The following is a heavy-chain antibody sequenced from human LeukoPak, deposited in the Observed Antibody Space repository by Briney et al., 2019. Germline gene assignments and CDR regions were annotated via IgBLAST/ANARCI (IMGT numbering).Heavy chain of an antibody. J-gene: IGHJ4*02. CDR1: GFTFSSYA. CDR2: ISGSGGST. V-gene: IGHV3-23*01. Sequence: GGSLRLSCAASGFTFSSYAMSWVRQAPGKGLEWVSAISGSGGSTYYADSVKGRFTISRANSKNTLYLQMNSLRAEDTAVYYCAKDQDSSGYYPSGFDYWGQGTLVTVSS. CDR3: AKDQDSSGYYPSGFDY. D-gene: IGHD3-22*01.